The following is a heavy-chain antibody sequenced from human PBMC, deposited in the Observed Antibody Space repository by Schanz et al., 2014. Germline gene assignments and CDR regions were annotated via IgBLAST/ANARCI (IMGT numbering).Heavy chain of an antibody. J-gene: IGHJ6*02. D-gene: IGHD5-12*01. V-gene: IGHV3-23*04. Sequence: EVQVVESGGGLVQPGGSLRLSCAVSGFTVSANYMIWVRQPPGKGLEWVSNISPTGSSTYYADSVKGRFTISRDNSQYTLYLQMNPRRTEDAAVSCCAKELNRRGGQTNFYYYYGMDVWGQGTTVTVSS. CDR1: GFTVSANY. CDR2: ISPTGSST. CDR3: AKELNRRGGQTNFYYYYGMDV.